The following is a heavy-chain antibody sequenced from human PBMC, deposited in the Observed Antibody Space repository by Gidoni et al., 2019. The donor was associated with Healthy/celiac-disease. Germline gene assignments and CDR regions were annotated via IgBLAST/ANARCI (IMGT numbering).Heavy chain of an antibody. D-gene: IGHD2-15*01. CDR3: ARAGEYCSGGSCYNWFDP. V-gene: IGHV3-30*01. CDR1: GFPFSRYA. CDR2: ISYDGSNK. J-gene: IGHJ5*02. Sequence: QVQLVESGGGVVQPGRSLRLSRAASGFPFSRYAMHWVRQAPGKGLEWVAVISYDGSNKYDADSVKGRFTISRDNSKNTLYLQMNSLRAEDTAVYYCARAGEYCSGGSCYNWFDPWGQGTLVTVSS.